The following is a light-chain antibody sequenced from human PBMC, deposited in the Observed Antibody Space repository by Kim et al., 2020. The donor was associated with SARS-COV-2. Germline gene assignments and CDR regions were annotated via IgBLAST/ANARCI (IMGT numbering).Light chain of an antibody. J-gene: IGKJ1*01. Sequence: GSPGERATLSCRASRCVSSTLAWYQQKPGQAPRLLIDGASTRATGIPARFSGSGSGTEFTLTISSLQSEDFAVYYCQQYNNWLRTFGQGTKVDIK. CDR2: GAS. CDR3: QQYNNWLRT. V-gene: IGKV3-15*01. CDR1: RCVSST.